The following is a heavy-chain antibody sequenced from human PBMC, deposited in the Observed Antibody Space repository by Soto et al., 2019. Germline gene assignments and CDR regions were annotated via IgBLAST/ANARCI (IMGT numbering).Heavy chain of an antibody. D-gene: IGHD6-25*01. Sequence: GGSLRLSCAASGFTFSSYSMNWVRQAPGKGLEWVSSISSSSSYIYYADSVKGRFTISRDNAKNSLYLQMNSLRAEDTAVYYCARSNYAATFTHYWGQGTLVTVSS. J-gene: IGHJ4*02. V-gene: IGHV3-21*01. CDR3: ARSNYAATFTHY. CDR2: ISSSSSYI. CDR1: GFTFSSYS.